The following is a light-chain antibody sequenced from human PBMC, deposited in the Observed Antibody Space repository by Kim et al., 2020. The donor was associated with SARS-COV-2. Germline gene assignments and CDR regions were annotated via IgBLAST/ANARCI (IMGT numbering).Light chain of an antibody. J-gene: IGLJ2*01. CDR3: CSYAGRYIL. CDR1: DSDVGGYNS. Sequence: QSALTQPRSVSGSPGQSVTISCTGSDSDVGGYNSVSWYQQHPGKGPKFMIYDVNKRPSGVPDRFSGSKSGNTASLTISGLRAEDEADYYCCSYAGRYILFGGGTQLTVL. V-gene: IGLV2-11*01. CDR2: DVN.